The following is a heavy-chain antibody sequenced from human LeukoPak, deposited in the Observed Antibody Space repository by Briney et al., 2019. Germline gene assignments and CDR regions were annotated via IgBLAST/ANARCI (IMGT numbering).Heavy chain of an antibody. Sequence: ASVKVSCKVSGYTLTELSMHWVRQAPGKGLEWMGGSDPEDGETIYAQKFQGRVTMTEDTSTDTAYMELSSLRSEDTAVYCCATVGNGFYYFDHWGQGTLVTVSS. CDR2: SDPEDGET. CDR1: GYTLTELS. D-gene: IGHD1-26*01. J-gene: IGHJ4*02. V-gene: IGHV1-24*01. CDR3: ATVGNGFYYFDH.